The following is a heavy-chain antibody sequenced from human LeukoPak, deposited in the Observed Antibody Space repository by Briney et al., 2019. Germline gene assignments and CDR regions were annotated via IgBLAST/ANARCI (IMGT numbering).Heavy chain of an antibody. D-gene: IGHD4-11*01. J-gene: IGHJ3*02. CDR1: GFTVSSNY. CDR3: ARAGEGLQSYGFDM. Sequence: PGGSLRLSCAASGFTVSSNYMSWVRQAPGKGLEWVSVIYSGGSTYYADSVKGRFTISRDNAKNTLDLQMNNLRAEDTAVYYCARAGEGLQSYGFDMWGQGTKVSVST. V-gene: IGHV3-53*01. CDR2: IYSGGST.